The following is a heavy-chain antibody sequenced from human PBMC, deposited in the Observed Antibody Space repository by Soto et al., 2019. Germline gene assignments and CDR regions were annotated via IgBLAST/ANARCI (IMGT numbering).Heavy chain of an antibody. D-gene: IGHD4-17*01. V-gene: IGHV2-5*02. J-gene: IGHJ4*02. CDR3: ADIRYSGDYALPFNY. CDR2: IYWDDDK. Sequence: QITLKESGPTLVKPTQTLTLTCTFSGFSLSTSGVGVGWIRQPPGKALEWLALIYWDDDKRYRPSLKSRLTMTKDNSNKQVVLTITHIDPVDTATYYGADIRYSGDYALPFNYWGQGTLVTVSS. CDR1: GFSLSTSGVG.